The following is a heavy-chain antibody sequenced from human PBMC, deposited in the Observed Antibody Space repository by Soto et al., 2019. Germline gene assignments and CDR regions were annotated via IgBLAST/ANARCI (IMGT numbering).Heavy chain of an antibody. CDR1: GYSFTSYS. V-gene: IGHV5-51*01. D-gene: IGHD3-9*01. CDR3: ARFQAYYHILTAYYLPYYYFGMDG. CDR2: IYPGDSDT. Sequence: PGASLKISCKGSGYSFTSYSLGWVRQMPGKGLAWIAIIYPGDSDTRYSTSFQVQVTNSADTSISTAYLQWSSLKASDTSMYYCARFQAYYHILTAYYLPYYYFGMDGWGQGTRVTVSS. J-gene: IGHJ6*02.